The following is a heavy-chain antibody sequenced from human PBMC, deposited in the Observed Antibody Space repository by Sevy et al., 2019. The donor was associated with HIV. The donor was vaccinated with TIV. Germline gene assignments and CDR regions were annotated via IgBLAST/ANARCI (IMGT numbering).Heavy chain of an antibody. CDR2: INRNSGGT. CDR3: ARPYYYDSSGYYYGGAFDV. V-gene: IGHV1-2*02. CDR1: GYTFTGYY. D-gene: IGHD3-22*01. Sequence: ASVKVSCKASGYTFTGYYMHWVRQAPGQGLEWMGWINRNSGGTNYAQKFQGRVTMTRETSISTAYMELSRLRSDDTAAYYCARPYYYDSSGYYYGGAFDVWGQGTMVTVSS. J-gene: IGHJ3*01.